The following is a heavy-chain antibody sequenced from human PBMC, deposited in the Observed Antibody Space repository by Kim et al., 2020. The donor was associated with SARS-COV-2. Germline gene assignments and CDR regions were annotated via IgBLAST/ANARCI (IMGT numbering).Heavy chain of an antibody. Sequence: ASVKVSCKASGYTFTGYYMHWVRQAPGQGLEWMGRINPNSGGTNYAQKFQGRVTMTRDTSISTAYMELSRLRSDDTAVYYCASTHYDSSGYYYYYYGMDVWGQGTTVTVSS. CDR3: ASTHYDSSGYYYYYYGMDV. CDR1: GYTFTGYY. D-gene: IGHD3-22*01. CDR2: INPNSGGT. J-gene: IGHJ6*02. V-gene: IGHV1-2*06.